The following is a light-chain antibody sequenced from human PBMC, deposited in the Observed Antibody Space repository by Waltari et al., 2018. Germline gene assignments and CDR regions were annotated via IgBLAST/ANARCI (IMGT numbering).Light chain of an antibody. V-gene: IGLV2-14*03. CDR1: SQDVGSYAS. J-gene: IGLJ3*02. Sequence: QSALAQSASVSGSLGQSITISCTGTSQDVGSYASCSWYQQYPGQAPKLIIYDVTKRPSGISSRFTGSKSDNTASLTISGLQSEDEADYYCAAWDDSLNAWLFGGGTKVTVL. CDR2: DVT. CDR3: AAWDDSLNAWL.